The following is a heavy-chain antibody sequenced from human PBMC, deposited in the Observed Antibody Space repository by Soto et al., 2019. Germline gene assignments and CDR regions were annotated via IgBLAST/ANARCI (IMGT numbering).Heavy chain of an antibody. J-gene: IGHJ4*02. CDR2: IYYSGST. CDR3: ARELKASRFSGYYFDY. D-gene: IGHD5-12*01. CDR1: GGSVSSGSYY. Sequence: PSETLSLTCTVSGGSVSSGSYYWSWIRQPPGKGLEWIGYIYYSGSTNYNPSLKSRVTISVDTSKNQFSLKLSSVTAADTAVYYCARELKASRFSGYYFDYWGQGTLVTVSS. V-gene: IGHV4-61*01.